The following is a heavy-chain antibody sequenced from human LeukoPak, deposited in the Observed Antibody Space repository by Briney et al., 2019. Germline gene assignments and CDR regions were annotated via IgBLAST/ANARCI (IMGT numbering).Heavy chain of an antibody. Sequence: SQTLSPTCTVSGGSISSGGYYWSCMPQHPGKGLEWVGYIYYSVSTYYAPTLKSRVTISGDTSKNQSYLKLSSVTAADTAVYYCARATPYYDILTGDSYYFDYWGQGTLVTVSS. CDR3: ARATPYYDILTGDSYYFDY. CDR2: IYYSVST. V-gene: IGHV4-31*03. J-gene: IGHJ4*02. CDR1: GGSISSGGYY. D-gene: IGHD3-9*01.